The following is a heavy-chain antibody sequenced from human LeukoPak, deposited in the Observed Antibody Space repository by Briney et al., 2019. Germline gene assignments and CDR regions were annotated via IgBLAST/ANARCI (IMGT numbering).Heavy chain of an antibody. J-gene: IGHJ3*02. V-gene: IGHV4-34*01. D-gene: IGHD3-22*01. CDR3: ARDRAYYYDSSGYPPYAFDI. CDR2: INHSGST. Sequence: SETLSLTCAVYGGSFSGYYWSWIRQPPGKGLEWIGEINHSGSTNYNPSLKSRVTISVDTSNNQFSLKLSSVTAADTAVYYCARDRAYYYDSSGYPPYAFDIWGQGTMVTVSS. CDR1: GGSFSGYY.